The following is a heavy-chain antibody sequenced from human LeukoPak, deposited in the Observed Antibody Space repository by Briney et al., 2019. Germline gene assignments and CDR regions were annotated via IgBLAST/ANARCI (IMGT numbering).Heavy chain of an antibody. V-gene: IGHV4-59*12. CDR1: GGSISSYY. CDR3: ARWRRTWKYYYDSSGYSYFDY. D-gene: IGHD3-22*01. Sequence: SETLSLTCTVSGGSISSYYWSWIRQPPGKGLEWIGYIYYSGSTNYNPSLKSRVTISVDTSKNQFSLKLSSVTAADTAVYYCARWRRTWKYYYDSSGYSYFDYWGQGTLVTVSS. J-gene: IGHJ4*02. CDR2: IYYSGST.